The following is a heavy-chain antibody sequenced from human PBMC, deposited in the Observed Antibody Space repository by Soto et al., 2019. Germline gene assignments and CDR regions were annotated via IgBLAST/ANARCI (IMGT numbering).Heavy chain of an antibody. CDR2: ISGSGGST. D-gene: IGHD4-17*01. V-gene: IGHV3-23*01. Sequence: EVQLLESGGGLVQPGGSPRLSCAASGFTFSSYAMSWVRQAPGKGLEWVSAISGSGGSTYYADSVKGRFTISRDNSKNTLYLQMNSLRAEDTAVYYCAAWTTVVTPYYGMDVWGQGTTVTVSS. CDR1: GFTFSSYA. J-gene: IGHJ6*02. CDR3: AAWTTVVTPYYGMDV.